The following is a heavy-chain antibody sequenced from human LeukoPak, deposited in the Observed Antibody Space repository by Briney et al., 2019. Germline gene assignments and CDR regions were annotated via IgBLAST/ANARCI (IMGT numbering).Heavy chain of an antibody. CDR1: GGSVSSDNYY. CDR3: ARGDPSLFDY. Sequence: SETLSLTCTVSGGSVSSDNYYWTWIRQPPGKGLEWFGYISYSGRATYNPSLKSRVTMSMDTSKNQFSLNLSSVTAADTAVYYCARGDPSLFDYWGQGTLVTVSS. CDR2: ISYSGRA. V-gene: IGHV4-61*01. J-gene: IGHJ4*02.